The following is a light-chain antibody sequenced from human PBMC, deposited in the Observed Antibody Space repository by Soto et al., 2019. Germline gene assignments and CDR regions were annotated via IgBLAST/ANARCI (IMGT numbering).Light chain of an antibody. CDR2: IAS. J-gene: IGKJ4*01. Sequence: DIQMTQSPSSVSASVGDRDTITCRASQDVNSWLSWYQQKPGKAPKVLNYIASRLQPGVPSRFSGRASRPDFSLSISNLQPEDFATSFCQQSNSFPLTFGGGTTV. CDR3: QQSNSFPLT. CDR1: QDVNSW. V-gene: IGKV1-12*01.